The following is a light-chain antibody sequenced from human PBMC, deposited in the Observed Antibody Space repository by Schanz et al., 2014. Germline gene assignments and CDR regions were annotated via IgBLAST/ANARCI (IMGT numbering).Light chain of an antibody. CDR3: QHYGSSSET. J-gene: IGKJ1*01. CDR2: DAS. V-gene: IGKV1-5*01. Sequence: DIQMTQSPSTLSASVGDRVTITCRASQSISTWLAWYQQKPGKAPKVLIYDASNLESGVPSRFSGSGSGTEFTLTISSLQPDDFAVYYCQHYGSSSETFGRGTTVEIK. CDR1: QSISTW.